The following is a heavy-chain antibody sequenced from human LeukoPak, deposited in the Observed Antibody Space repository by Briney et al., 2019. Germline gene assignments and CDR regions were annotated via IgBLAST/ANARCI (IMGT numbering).Heavy chain of an antibody. V-gene: IGHV1-2*02. CDR1: GYTFTVYY. CDR2: INPNSGGT. J-gene: IGHJ3*02. D-gene: IGHD3-9*01. Sequence: ASVKVSCKASGYTFTVYYMHWVRQAPGQGLGGMGGINPNSGGTNYAQKFQGRVTMTRDTSISTAYMELSRLRSDDTAVYYCARDREGYYDILTGYYGVGAFDIWGQGTMVTVSS. CDR3: ARDREGYYDILTGYYGVGAFDI.